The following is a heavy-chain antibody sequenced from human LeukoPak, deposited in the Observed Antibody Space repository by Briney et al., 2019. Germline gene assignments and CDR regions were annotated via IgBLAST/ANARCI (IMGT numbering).Heavy chain of an antibody. V-gene: IGHV3-21*01. CDR3: ARASIAAADPDY. Sequence: GGSLRLPCAASGFTFSSYSMNWVRQAPGKGLEWVSSISSSSSYIYYADSVKGRFTISRDNAKNSLYLQMNSLRAEDTAVYYCARASIAAADPDYWGQGTLVTVSS. J-gene: IGHJ4*02. CDR1: GFTFSSYS. D-gene: IGHD6-13*01. CDR2: ISSSSSYI.